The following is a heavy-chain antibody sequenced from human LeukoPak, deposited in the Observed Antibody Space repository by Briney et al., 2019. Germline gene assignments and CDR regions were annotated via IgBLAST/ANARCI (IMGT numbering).Heavy chain of an antibody. CDR3: ARHRGSSAYYSFDY. D-gene: IGHD3-22*01. V-gene: IGHV4-39*01. Sequence: PSETLSLTCTVSSGSISSSSYYWGWIRQPPGKGLEWIGSIYYSGSTYYNPSLKSRVTISVDTSKNQVSLKVTSATAADTAVYYCARHRGSSAYYSFDYWGQGTQVTVSS. CDR2: IYYSGST. CDR1: SGSISSSSYY. J-gene: IGHJ4*02.